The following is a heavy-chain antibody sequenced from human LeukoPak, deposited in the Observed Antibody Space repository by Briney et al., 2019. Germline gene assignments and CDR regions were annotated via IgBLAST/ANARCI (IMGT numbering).Heavy chain of an antibody. J-gene: IGHJ4*02. D-gene: IGHD2-15*01. CDR3: AKGDSGIVVVVAATGVDY. CDR2: FSSSGNMT. V-gene: IGHV3-23*01. Sequence: GGSLRLSCAASGFTFSTYDISWVRQAPGKGLEWVSTFSSSGNMTYYADSVKGRFTISRDNSKNTLYLQMNSLRAEDTAVYYCAKGDSGIVVVVAATGVDYWGQGTLVTVSS. CDR1: GFTFSTYD.